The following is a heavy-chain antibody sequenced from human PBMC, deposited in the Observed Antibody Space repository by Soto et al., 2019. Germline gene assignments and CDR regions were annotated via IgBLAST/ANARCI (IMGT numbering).Heavy chain of an antibody. CDR2: ISYSGSA. D-gene: IGHD3-22*01. CDR1: GGSIDSYY. J-gene: IGHJ5*02. V-gene: IGHV4-59*01. Sequence: QVQLQESGPGLVRPSETLSLTCNVSGGSIDSYYWTWLRQPPGKGLEWIGYISYSGSATYNPYLPRLVSISVDTSKSHFSLPLNSVTVADTALYYCARDMYIYDARTYHNPVNWFDPWGQGILVTVSS. CDR3: ARDMYIYDARTYHNPVNWFDP.